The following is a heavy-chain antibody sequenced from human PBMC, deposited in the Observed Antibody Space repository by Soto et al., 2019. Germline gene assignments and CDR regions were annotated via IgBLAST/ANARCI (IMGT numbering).Heavy chain of an antibody. V-gene: IGHV3-15*01. CDR1: GFTFSNYA. CDR3: TTDVPNDIYPYDF. D-gene: IGHD3-9*01. CDR2: IKSKADGETV. Sequence: GGSLRLSCAASGFTFSNYAVHWVRQAPGKGLEWVGLIKSKADGETVDYAAAVKGRFTISRDDSKNTLYLQINGLKTEDTAVYYCTTDVPNDIYPYDFWGPGTLVTVSS. J-gene: IGHJ4*02.